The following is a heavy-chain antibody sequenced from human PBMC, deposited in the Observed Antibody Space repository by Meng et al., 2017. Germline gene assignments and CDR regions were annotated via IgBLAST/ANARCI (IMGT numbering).Heavy chain of an antibody. D-gene: IGHD3-16*02. CDR1: GYTFTCYG. J-gene: IGHJ5*02. CDR2: ISAYNGNT. V-gene: IGHV1-18*01. Sequence: SVKLSCKASGYTFTCYGISWVRQASGQGLEWMRWISAYNGNTKYAQKLQGRVTMSTDTSTSTAYMELRSLRSDDPAVYYCARDVKDYVWGSYHHWGQGTLVTVSS. CDR3: ARDVKDYVWGSYHH.